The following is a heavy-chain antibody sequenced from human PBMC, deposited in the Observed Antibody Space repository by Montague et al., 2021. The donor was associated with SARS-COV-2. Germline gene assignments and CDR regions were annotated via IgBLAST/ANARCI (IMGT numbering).Heavy chain of an antibody. V-gene: IGHV4-34*01. D-gene: IGHD2-2*01. CDR2: VNQRGTT. CDR1: GGSFSNYY. Sequence: SETLSLTCAILGGSFSNYYWSRTRQNPGKVLEWFAEVNQRGTTIYNPSVKSGVTISEDTSKNQFYLRLNSVTAADTAVYYCARGRRPVVVPGAGPAGRAFDIWGQGTMVTVSS. J-gene: IGHJ3*02. CDR3: ARGRRPVVVPGAGPAGRAFDI.